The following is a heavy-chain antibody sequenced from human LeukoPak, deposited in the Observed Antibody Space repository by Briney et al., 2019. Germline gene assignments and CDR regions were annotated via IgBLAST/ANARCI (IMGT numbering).Heavy chain of an antibody. J-gene: IGHJ4*02. CDR1: EFVFSSHA. D-gene: IGHD3-22*01. Sequence: GGSLRLSCVASEFVFSSHAMIWVRQAPGKGLEWISSITSSSSDIFYADSVRGRFTISRDNAINALHLQMNSLRAEDTAVYYCARVFWETVNTGYYSDFWGQGTLVTVSS. V-gene: IGHV3-21*01. CDR2: ITSSSSDI. CDR3: ARVFWETVNTGYYSDF.